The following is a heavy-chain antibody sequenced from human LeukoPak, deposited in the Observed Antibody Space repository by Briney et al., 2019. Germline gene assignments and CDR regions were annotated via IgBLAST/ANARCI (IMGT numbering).Heavy chain of an antibody. CDR3: ARETGWFDY. Sequence: PSQTLALTCAISGDSVSSNSAAWNWIRQYPSRGLEWLGRTYYRSDWYNDYAVSVKSRITINPDTSKNQFSLQLNSVTPDDTAVYYCARETGWFDYWGQGSLVTVSS. CDR2: TYYRSDWYN. D-gene: IGHD6-19*01. J-gene: IGHJ4*02. V-gene: IGHV6-1*01. CDR1: GDSVSSNSAA.